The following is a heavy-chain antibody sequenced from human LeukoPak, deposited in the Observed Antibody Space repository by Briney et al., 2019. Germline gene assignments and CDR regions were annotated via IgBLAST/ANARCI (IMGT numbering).Heavy chain of an antibody. CDR3: AKDMNTVTTTFDY. J-gene: IGHJ4*02. CDR1: GFTFRTYS. Sequence: GGSLRLSCAASGFTFRTYSIYWVRQAPGKGLEWISYISSSSSTIYYADSVKGRFTISRDNAKNSLYLQMNSLRAEDTAVYYCAKDMNTVTTTFDYWGQGTLVTVSS. D-gene: IGHD4-17*01. V-gene: IGHV3-48*01. CDR2: ISSSSSTI.